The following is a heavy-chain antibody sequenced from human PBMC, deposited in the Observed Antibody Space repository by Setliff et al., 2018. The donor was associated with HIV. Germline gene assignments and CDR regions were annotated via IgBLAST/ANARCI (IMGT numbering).Heavy chain of an antibody. CDR2: INPNSGDT. D-gene: IGHD3-10*01. J-gene: IGHJ3*02. V-gene: IGHV1-2*06. CDR3: ASKGGSGNYPDSDAFDI. CDR1: GYTFTGYF. Sequence: ASVKVSCKASGYTFTGYFIHWARQAPGQGLEWVGRINPNSGDTNFAQRFQGRVTMTRDTSTSTVHMELRSLRSEDTAIYYCASKGGSGNYPDSDAFDIWGQGTLVTVSS.